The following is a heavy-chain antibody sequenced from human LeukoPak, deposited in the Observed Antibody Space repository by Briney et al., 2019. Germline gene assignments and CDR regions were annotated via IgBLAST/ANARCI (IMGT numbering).Heavy chain of an antibody. D-gene: IGHD4-23*01. V-gene: IGHV4-34*01. J-gene: IGHJ4*02. CDR2: INHSGST. Sequence: SETLSLTCAVYGGSFSGYYWSWIRQPPGKGLEWIGEINHSGSTNYNPSLKSRVTISVDTSKNQFSLKLSSVTAADTAVYYCARVRSGDYGGKRSDFDYWGQGTLVTVSS. CDR1: GGSFSGYY. CDR3: ARVRSGDYGGKRSDFDY.